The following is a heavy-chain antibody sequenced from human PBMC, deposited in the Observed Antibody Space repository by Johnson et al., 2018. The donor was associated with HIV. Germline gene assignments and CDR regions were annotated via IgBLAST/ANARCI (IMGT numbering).Heavy chain of an antibody. CDR3: ARAPEVRGVDAFDV. Sequence: QVQLVESGGGLVQPGGSLRLSCAASGFTFSSYGMHWVRQAPGKGLEWVAFIRYDGSNKYYADSVKGRFTISRDNAKNSLYLQMNSLRAEDTAVYYCARAPEVRGVDAFDVWGQGTVVTVSS. CDR2: IRYDGSNK. J-gene: IGHJ3*01. V-gene: IGHV3-30*02. CDR1: GFTFSSYG. D-gene: IGHD3-10*01.